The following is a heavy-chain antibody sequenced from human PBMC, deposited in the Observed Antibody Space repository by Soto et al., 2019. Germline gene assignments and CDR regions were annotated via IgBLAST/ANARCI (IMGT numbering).Heavy chain of an antibody. V-gene: IGHV1-3*01. CDR1: GYTFTRYT. CDR2: INPDNGNT. D-gene: IGHD2-15*01. J-gene: IGHJ5*02. CDR3: ARDIETGQLDP. Sequence: QVQLVQSGAEVKKPGASVKISCKASGYTFTRYTMNWVRPAPGQRLEWMGWINPDNGNTKSSQKFQDRVIITRDTSASTAYMDLSRLRPEVTAVYYCARDIETGQLDPWGQGTLVSVSS.